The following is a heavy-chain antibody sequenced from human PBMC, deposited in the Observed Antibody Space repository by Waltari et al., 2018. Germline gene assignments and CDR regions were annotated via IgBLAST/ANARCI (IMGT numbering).Heavy chain of an antibody. Sequence: DVQMLASGGGLVQPGGSLRLSCEASGFAFSNYAMFWVRQTPGKGLEWVSGISATGSSTYNADSVRGRFTISRDNSKSTLFLQINGLRTDDTAVYYCARRTSWGRGTLVTVSS. CDR3: ARRTS. CDR2: ISATGSST. J-gene: IGHJ4*02. V-gene: IGHV3-23*01. CDR1: GFAFSNYA.